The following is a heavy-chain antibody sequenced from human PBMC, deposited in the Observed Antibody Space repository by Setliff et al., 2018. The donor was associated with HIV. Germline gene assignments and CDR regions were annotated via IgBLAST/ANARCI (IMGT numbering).Heavy chain of an antibody. D-gene: IGHD6-13*01. CDR3: AKAASNLAAAGGPLDM. CDR1: GFVFTDHS. J-gene: IGHJ3*02. Sequence: GGSLRLSCAASGFVFTDHSLHWVRQAPGEGLEWLSGISNTGSSTYYGDSVKGRFTISRDKSRNIVFLQMKSLRVEDTALYYCAKAASNLAAAGGPLDMWGPGTVVTVSS. CDR2: ISNTGSST. V-gene: IGHV3-23*01.